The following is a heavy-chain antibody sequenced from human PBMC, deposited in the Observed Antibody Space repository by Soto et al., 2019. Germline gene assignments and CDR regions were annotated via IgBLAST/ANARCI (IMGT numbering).Heavy chain of an antibody. CDR1: GASMSSGGYY. V-gene: IGHV4-30-4*01. CDR3: ARXRHNNFFDH. Sequence: QVQLQESGPGLVKPSQTLSLTCTVSGASMSSGGYYWSWIRQSPGKGLEWIGYIYYSGSTYYHPSLXHXVXXXXAXSXXXXXXXXXXXXXXXTAXXXXARXRHNNFFDHWGQGTLVTVSS. J-gene: IGHJ5*02. CDR2: IYYSGST.